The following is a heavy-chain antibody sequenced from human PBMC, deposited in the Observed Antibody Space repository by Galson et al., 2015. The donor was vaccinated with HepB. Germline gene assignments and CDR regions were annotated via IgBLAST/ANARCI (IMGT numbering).Heavy chain of an antibody. D-gene: IGHD2-2*01. Sequence: SLRLSCAASGFTLSTSDFHWVRQAAGKDLEWVSAIGITSDTHYPDSVKGRFTISRENGRRSVYLQMNGLRAGDTAIYYCARAAPGFTASHHLDHWGQGILVTVSS. V-gene: IGHV3-13*04. CDR1: GFTLSTSD. CDR3: ARAAPGFTASHHLDH. CDR2: IGITSDT. J-gene: IGHJ4*02.